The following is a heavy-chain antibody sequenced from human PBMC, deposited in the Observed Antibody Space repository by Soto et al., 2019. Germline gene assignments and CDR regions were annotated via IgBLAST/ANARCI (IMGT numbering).Heavy chain of an antibody. CDR2: ITPILGIA. V-gene: IGHV1-69*02. J-gene: IGHJ4*02. D-gene: IGHD2-2*01. CDR3: ARGYCSSTSCLDY. CDR1: GGTFSSYT. Sequence: QVQLVQSGAEVKKPGSSVKVSCKASGGTFSSYTISWVRQAPGQGLEWMGRITPILGIANYAQKFQGRVTITADKSTSTAYMELSSLRSEDTAVYYCARGYCSSTSCLDYWGQGTLVTVSS.